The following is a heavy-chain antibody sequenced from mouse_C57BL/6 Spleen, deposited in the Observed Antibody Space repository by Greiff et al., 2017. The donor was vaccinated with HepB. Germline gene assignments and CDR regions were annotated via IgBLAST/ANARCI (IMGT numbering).Heavy chain of an antibody. CDR2: IYPGSGST. Sequence: QVQLQQPGAELVKPGASVKMSCKASGYTFPSYWITWVKQRPGQGLEWIGDIYPGSGSTNYNEKFKSKATLTVDTSSSTAYMQLSSLTSEDSAVYYCARGVYDASSWFAYWGQGTLVTVSA. D-gene: IGHD2-3*01. CDR3: ARGVYDASSWFAY. CDR1: GYTFPSYW. V-gene: IGHV1-55*01. J-gene: IGHJ3*01.